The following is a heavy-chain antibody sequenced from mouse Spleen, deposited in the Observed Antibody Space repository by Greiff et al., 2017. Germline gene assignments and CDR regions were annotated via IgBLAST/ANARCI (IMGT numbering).Heavy chain of an antibody. CDR1: GYTFTDHT. CDR3: ARIGLYYGSSYGFAY. V-gene: IGHV1-78*01. D-gene: IGHD1-1*01. CDR2: IYPRDGST. Sequence: VQLQQSDAKLVKPGASVKISCKVSGYTFTDHTIHWMKQRPEQGLEWIGYIYPRDGSTKYNEKFKGKATLTADKSSSTAYMQLNSLTSEDSAVYFCARIGLYYGSSYGFAYWGQGTLVTVSA. J-gene: IGHJ3*01.